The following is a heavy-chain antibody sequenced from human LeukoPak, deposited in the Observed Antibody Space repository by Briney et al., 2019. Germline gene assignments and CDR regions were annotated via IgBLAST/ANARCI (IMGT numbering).Heavy chain of an antibody. CDR2: INPNSGGT. V-gene: IGHV1-2*02. Sequence: ASVKVSCKASGYTFTGYYMHWVRQAPGQGLEWMGWINPNSGGTNYAQKLQGRVTMTTDTSTSTAYMELRSLRSDDTAVYYCARAPYGGNPRGWFDPWGQGTLVTVSS. CDR3: ARAPYGGNPRGWFDP. J-gene: IGHJ5*02. CDR1: GYTFTGYY. D-gene: IGHD4-23*01.